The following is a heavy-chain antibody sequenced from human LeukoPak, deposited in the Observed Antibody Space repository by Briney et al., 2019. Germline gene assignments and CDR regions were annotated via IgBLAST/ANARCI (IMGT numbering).Heavy chain of an antibody. V-gene: IGHV4-39*07. CDR1: GGSISSSDY. D-gene: IGHD3-16*01. Sequence: SETLSLTCTVSGGSISSSDYYGAWVRQPPGKGLEWIGENYHSGNTNYNPSLRSRVTISVDKSKNQLSLKMSSVTAADTAVYYCARHGGGFFFDYWGQGSLVTVSS. CDR3: ARHGGGFFFDY. CDR2: NYHSGNT. J-gene: IGHJ4*02.